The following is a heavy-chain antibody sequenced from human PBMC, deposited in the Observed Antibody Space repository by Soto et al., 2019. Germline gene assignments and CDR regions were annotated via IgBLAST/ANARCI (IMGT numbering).Heavy chain of an antibody. Sequence: SETLSLTCAVSGGSFTSNNRWTWVRQPPGQGLEWIGEIYRTGSTNYNPSLKSRVTISLDKSENQFSLKVTSLTAADTAVYYCASRDPGTSVDYWGQGTLVTVSS. CDR2: IYRTGST. CDR3: ASRDPGTSVDY. V-gene: IGHV4-4*02. D-gene: IGHD1-7*01. J-gene: IGHJ4*02. CDR1: GGSFTSNNR.